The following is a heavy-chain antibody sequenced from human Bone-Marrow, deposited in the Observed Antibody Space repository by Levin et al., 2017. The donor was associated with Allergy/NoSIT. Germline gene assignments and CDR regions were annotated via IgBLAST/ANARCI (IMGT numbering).Heavy chain of an antibody. J-gene: IGHJ6*02. Sequence: SQTLSLTCSVSGDSISRGDYYWTWIRQLPGKGLEWIGFIPHSGSASYNPSLKSRLTLSLDTSKNQFSLKLASVTVADTAVYYCARDECAWFGECYGPDVWGQGTTVIVSS. V-gene: IGHV4-31*03. D-gene: IGHD3-10*01. CDR1: GDSISRGDYY. CDR3: ARDECAWFGECYGPDV. CDR2: IPHSGSA.